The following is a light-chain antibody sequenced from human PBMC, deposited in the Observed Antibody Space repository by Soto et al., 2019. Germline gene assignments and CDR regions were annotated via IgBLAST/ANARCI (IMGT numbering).Light chain of an antibody. CDR3: SSYSSTSTRRL. CDR1: SNDIGGYNY. Sequence: SVLTQPSSLSGSPGQSITLPSTGNSNDIGGYNYVSWYQQFPGKAPKLIIYDVTNRPSGVSFRFSGSKSGNTASLTISGLQAEDEAGYHCSSYSSTSTRRLFGAGTKVTVL. J-gene: IGLJ1*01. CDR2: DVT. V-gene: IGLV2-14*03.